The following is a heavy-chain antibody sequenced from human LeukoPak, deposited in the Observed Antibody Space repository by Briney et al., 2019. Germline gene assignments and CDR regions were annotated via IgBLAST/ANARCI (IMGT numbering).Heavy chain of an antibody. CDR1: GVTFTNFT. J-gene: IGHJ4*02. CDR2: ISYDGSNK. D-gene: IGHD6-13*01. Sequence: GGSLRLSCAHPGVTFTNFTMHSVPQAPGKGLEWVALISYDGSNKYYADSVKGRFTISRDNSKNALYLQMNSLSAEGTAVYYWTKEAGVSSSWHFFDYWGQGTLVTVSS. CDR3: TKEAGVSSSWHFFDY. V-gene: IGHV3-30*18.